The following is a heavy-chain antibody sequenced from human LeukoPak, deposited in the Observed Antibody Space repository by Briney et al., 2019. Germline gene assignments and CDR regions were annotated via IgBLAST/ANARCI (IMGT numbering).Heavy chain of an antibody. CDR3: ARGFEATMNY. D-gene: IGHD5-12*01. Sequence: ASQTLSLTCAVSGVSISSGGYSWRWIRQPPGKGLEWIGYIYHSGSTYYNPSLKSRVTISADRSKNQFSLKLSSVTAADTAVYYCARGFEATMNYWGQGTLVTVSS. CDR2: IYHSGST. V-gene: IGHV4-30-2*01. J-gene: IGHJ4*02. CDR1: GVSISSGGYS.